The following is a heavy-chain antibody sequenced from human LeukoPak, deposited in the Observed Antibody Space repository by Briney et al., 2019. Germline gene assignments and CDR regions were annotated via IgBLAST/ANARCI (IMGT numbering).Heavy chain of an antibody. D-gene: IGHD6-19*01. CDR1: GGSFSGYY. CDR3: ARSIAVAGTVGSGLDY. V-gene: IGHV4-34*01. J-gene: IGHJ4*02. CDR2: INHSGST. Sequence: SETLSLTCAVYGGSFSGYYWSWIRQPPGKGLEWIGEINHSGSTNYNPSLKSRVTISVDTSKNQFSLKLSSVTAADTAVYYCARSIAVAGTVGSGLDYWGQGTLVTVSS.